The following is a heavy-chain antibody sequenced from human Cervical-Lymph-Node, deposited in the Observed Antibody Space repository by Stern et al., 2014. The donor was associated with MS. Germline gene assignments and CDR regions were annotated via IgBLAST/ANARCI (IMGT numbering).Heavy chain of an antibody. J-gene: IGHJ4*02. CDR2: IDWDDDK. D-gene: IGHD6-13*01. CDR1: GFSLSTSGMC. V-gene: IGHV2-70*01. CDR3: ARIPAAGSGIFDY. Sequence: ESGPALVKPTQTLTLTCTFSGFSLSTSGMCVSWIRQPPGKALEWLALIDWDDDKYYSTSLKTRLTISKDTSKNQGVRAMGGGGPVDTATYYCARIPAAGSGIFDYWGQGTLVTVSS.